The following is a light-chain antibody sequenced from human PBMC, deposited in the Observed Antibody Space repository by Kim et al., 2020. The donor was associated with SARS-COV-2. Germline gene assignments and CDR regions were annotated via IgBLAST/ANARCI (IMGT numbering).Light chain of an antibody. V-gene: IGKV3-11*01. CDR3: QHQGT. CDR2: DTS. J-gene: IGKJ2*01. CDR1: QSVSNY. Sequence: EIVLTQSPATLSLSPGERVTLSCRASQSVSNYLGWYQQKSGQAPRLLIYDTSNRATGIPARFSGSGSGTDFTLTISDLEPEDFAVYYCQHQGTFGQGTKLEI.